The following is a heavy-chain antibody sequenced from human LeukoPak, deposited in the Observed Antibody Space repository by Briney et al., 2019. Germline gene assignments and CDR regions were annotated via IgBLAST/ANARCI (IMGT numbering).Heavy chain of an antibody. J-gene: IGHJ4*02. Sequence: GRSLRLSCAASGFTFSSYAMHWVRQAPGKGLEWVAVISYDGSNKYYADSVEGRFTISRDNSKNTLFLQMNSLRAEDAAVYYCARDYCDRTSCLPGFDYWGQGTLVTVSS. CDR1: GFTFSSYA. CDR2: ISYDGSNK. D-gene: IGHD2-2*01. CDR3: ARDYCDRTSCLPGFDY. V-gene: IGHV3-30*04.